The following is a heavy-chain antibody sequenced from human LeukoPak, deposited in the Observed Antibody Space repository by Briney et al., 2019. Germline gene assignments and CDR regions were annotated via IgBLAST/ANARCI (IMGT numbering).Heavy chain of an antibody. Sequence: PGGSLRLSCAASGFSFSRYGMHWVRQAPGKGLELVAVIWADGTNPYYGESVKGRFTISRDNSKNSLYLQMNSLRAADTAVYYCVREDGPIGYWGQGALVTVSS. J-gene: IGHJ4*02. CDR1: GFSFSRYG. V-gene: IGHV3-33*01. CDR2: IWADGTNP. CDR3: VREDGPIGY.